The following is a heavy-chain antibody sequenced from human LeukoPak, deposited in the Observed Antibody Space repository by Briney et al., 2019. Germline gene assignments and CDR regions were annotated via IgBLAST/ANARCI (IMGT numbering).Heavy chain of an antibody. CDR1: GFTFSSYA. CDR3: AREEERSFDI. Sequence: GGSLRLSCAASGFTFSSYAMHWVRQAPGKGLEWVAVISYDGSNKYYADSVKGRFTISRDNSKNTLYLQMNSLRAEDTAVYYRAREEERSFDIWGQGTMVTVSS. CDR2: ISYDGSNK. V-gene: IGHV3-30-3*01. D-gene: IGHD1-1*01. J-gene: IGHJ3*02.